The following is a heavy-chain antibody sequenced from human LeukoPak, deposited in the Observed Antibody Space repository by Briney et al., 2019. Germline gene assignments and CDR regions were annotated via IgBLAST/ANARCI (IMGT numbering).Heavy chain of an antibody. CDR3: AKGSWSHYRGMDV. V-gene: IGHV4-4*02. D-gene: IGHD2-15*01. CDR2: IYHSGST. Sequence: SETLSLTCAVSGGSIISDSWWSWVRQPPEKGLEWIGEIYHSGSTNYNPSLKSRLTMSVDKSQNQFSLKLTSVTAADTAIYYCAKGSWSHYRGMDVWGQGTTVTVSS. J-gene: IGHJ6*02. CDR1: GGSIISDSW.